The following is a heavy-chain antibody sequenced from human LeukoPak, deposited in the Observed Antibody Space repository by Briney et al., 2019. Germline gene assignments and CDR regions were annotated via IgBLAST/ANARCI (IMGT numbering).Heavy chain of an antibody. J-gene: IGHJ5*02. D-gene: IGHD5-18*01. CDR3: ARELVPGYSYGRAYNWFDP. Sequence: ASVKVSCKASGYTSTGYYMHWVRQAPGQGLEWMGWINPNSGGTNYAQKFQGRVTMTRDTSISTAYMELSRLRSDDTAVYYCARELVPGYSYGRAYNWFDPWGQGTLVTVSS. CDR1: GYTSTGYY. CDR2: INPNSGGT. V-gene: IGHV1-2*02.